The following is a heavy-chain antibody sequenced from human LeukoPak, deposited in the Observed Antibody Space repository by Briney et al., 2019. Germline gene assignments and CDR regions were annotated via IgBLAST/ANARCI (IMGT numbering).Heavy chain of an antibody. CDR3: ARDLWGGGYSGYDWGIDY. D-gene: IGHD5-12*01. Sequence: YSGSTYYNPSLKSRVTISVDTSKNQFSLKLSSVTAADTAVYYCARDLWGGGYSGYDWGIDYWGQGTLVTVSS. J-gene: IGHJ4*02. CDR2: YSGST. V-gene: IGHV4-39*07.